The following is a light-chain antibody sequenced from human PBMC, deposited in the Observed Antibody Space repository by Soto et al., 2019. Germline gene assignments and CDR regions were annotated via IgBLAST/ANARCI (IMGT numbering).Light chain of an antibody. V-gene: IGKV3D-20*02. J-gene: IGKJ4*01. Sequence: EIVLTQSPGTLSLSPGERATLFCRASQSVATSQLAWYQQKPGQAPRLLIGASSRATGVPDRFIASGSGTDFTLTISRLEPEDFAVYYCQQRTTWPTFGGGTKVEIK. CDR3: QQRTTWPT. CDR2: GAS. CDR1: QSVATSQ.